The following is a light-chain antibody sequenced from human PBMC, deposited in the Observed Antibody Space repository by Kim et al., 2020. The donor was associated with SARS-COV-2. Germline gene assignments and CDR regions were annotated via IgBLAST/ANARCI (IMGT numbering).Light chain of an antibody. Sequence: APGERGTLSCRASQSVTSNYLAWYQQKPDQAPRLLIYGASNRATGIPDRFSGSGSGTDFTLTISRLEPEDFAVYYCQQYGISPRTFGPGTKVDIK. J-gene: IGKJ3*01. CDR3: QQYGISPRT. V-gene: IGKV3-20*01. CDR1: QSVTSNY. CDR2: GAS.